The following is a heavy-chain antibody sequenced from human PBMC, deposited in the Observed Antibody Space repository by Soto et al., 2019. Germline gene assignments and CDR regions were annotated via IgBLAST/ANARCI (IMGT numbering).Heavy chain of an antibody. Sequence: GGSLRLSCAASGFTFSSYAMSWVRQAPGKGLEWVSAISGSGGSTYYADSVKGRFTISRDNSKNTLYLQMNSLRAEDTAVYYCTGHCSGGSCQSGYWRQGTLVTVSS. J-gene: IGHJ4*02. V-gene: IGHV3-23*01. CDR2: ISGSGGST. CDR1: GFTFSSYA. CDR3: TGHCSGGSCQSGY. D-gene: IGHD2-15*01.